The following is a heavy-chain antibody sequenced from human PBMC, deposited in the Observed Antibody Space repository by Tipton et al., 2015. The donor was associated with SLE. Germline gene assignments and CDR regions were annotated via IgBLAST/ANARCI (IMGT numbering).Heavy chain of an antibody. Sequence: CTVSGGSISSHYWSWIRQPPGKGLEWIGYIYYSGSTNYNPSLKSRVTISVDTSKNQFSLKLSSVTAADTAVYYCARACTLGGDCYRDAFDIWGQGTMVTVSS. CDR3: ARACTLGGDCYRDAFDI. CDR2: IYYSGST. V-gene: IGHV4-59*11. CDR1: GGSISSHY. J-gene: IGHJ3*02. D-gene: IGHD2-21*02.